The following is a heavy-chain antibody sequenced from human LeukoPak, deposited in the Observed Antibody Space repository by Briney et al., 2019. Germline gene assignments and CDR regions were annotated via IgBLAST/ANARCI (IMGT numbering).Heavy chain of an antibody. Sequence: GGSLRLSCAASGFTFTTYWMSWVRQAPGKGLEWVANIKQDGSEEYYVDSVKGRFAISRDNAKNSLFLQMNALSVEDTAVYYCAKDSLLTVVSPVAASWGQGIQVTVSS. CDR3: AKDSLLTVVSPVAAS. CDR1: GFTFTTYW. V-gene: IGHV3-7*01. D-gene: IGHD4-23*01. J-gene: IGHJ5*02. CDR2: IKQDGSEE.